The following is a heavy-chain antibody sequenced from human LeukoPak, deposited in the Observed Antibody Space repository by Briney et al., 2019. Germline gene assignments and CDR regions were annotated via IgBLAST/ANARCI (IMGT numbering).Heavy chain of an antibody. J-gene: IGHJ6*02. Sequence: ASVKVSCKASGYSFINYGVSWVRQAPGQGLEWMGWISADNGNTNYAQKLQGRVTMTTDTSTSTAYMELGSLRSDDTAVYYCGRDWSGSYSWARFYYYGMDVWGQGTTVTVSS. CDR2: ISADNGNT. V-gene: IGHV1-18*01. CDR3: GRDWSGSYSWARFYYYGMDV. D-gene: IGHD1-26*01. CDR1: GYSFINYG.